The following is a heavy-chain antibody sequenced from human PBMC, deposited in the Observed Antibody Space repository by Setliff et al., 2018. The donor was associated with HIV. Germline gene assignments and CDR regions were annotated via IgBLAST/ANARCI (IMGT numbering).Heavy chain of an antibody. Sequence: ASVKVSCKASGGTFSTYVISWVRQAPGQGLEWMGGIIPILGTATYTQKFQDRVTITADKSTRTVYMELSSLRSEDTAVYYCASALNDYGGALDYWGQGTLVTVSS. D-gene: IGHD4-17*01. J-gene: IGHJ4*02. CDR2: IIPILGTA. V-gene: IGHV1-69*10. CDR3: ASALNDYGGALDY. CDR1: GGTFSTYV.